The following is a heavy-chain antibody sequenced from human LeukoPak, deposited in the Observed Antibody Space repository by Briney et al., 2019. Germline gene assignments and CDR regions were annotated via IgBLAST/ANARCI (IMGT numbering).Heavy chain of an antibody. V-gene: IGHV3-23*01. CDR3: AREAYYYDTSGYVDY. CDR2: ISGSGGST. J-gene: IGHJ4*02. CDR1: GVTFSSYA. D-gene: IGHD3-22*01. Sequence: GGSLRLTCAAYGVTFSSYAMSWVRQAPGKGLEWVSAISGSGGSTYYAESVEGRFTIYRDNSKNTLYLQMDSLRVEGTVVYYCAREAYYYDTSGYVDYWGQGTLVTVSS.